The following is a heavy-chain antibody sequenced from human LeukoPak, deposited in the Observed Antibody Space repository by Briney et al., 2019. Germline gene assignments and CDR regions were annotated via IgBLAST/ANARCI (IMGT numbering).Heavy chain of an antibody. CDR2: ISYDGSNK. CDR3: AKAGTAAAGYFDY. CDR1: GFTFSSYG. Sequence: GGSLRLSCAASGFTFSSYGMHWVRQAPGKGLEWVAVISYDGSNKYCADSVKGRFTISRDNSKNTLYLQMNSLRAEDTAVYYCAKAGTAAAGYFDYWGQGTLVTVSS. J-gene: IGHJ4*02. V-gene: IGHV3-30*18. D-gene: IGHD6-13*01.